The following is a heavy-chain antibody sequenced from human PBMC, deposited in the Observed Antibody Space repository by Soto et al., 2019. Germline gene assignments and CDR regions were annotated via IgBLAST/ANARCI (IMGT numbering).Heavy chain of an antibody. D-gene: IGHD4-17*01. CDR1: GCAFSSYA. Sequence: PWGSLRLPCAASGCAFSSYAMNWVRQAPGKRLECISYISSSITTVHYADSVKGRFTISRDNAQNSLYLQINSLRDEDTAVYYCARNRRYADYSIGYWGQGTLVTVSS. V-gene: IGHV3-48*02. J-gene: IGHJ4*02. CDR3: ARNRRYADYSIGY. CDR2: ISSSITTV.